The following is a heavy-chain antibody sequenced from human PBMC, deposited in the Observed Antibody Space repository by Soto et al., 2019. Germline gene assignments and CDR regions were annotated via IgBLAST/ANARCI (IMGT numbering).Heavy chain of an antibody. J-gene: IGHJ6*03. Sequence: SETLSLTCAVYGGSFSGYYWSWIRQPPGKGLEWIGEINHSGSTNYNPSLKSRVTISVDTSKNQFSLKLSSVTAADTAVYYCARVHPQLSGSGVEYYYMDVWGKGTTVTVSS. D-gene: IGHD5-18*01. CDR3: ARVHPQLSGSGVEYYYMDV. CDR2: INHSGST. V-gene: IGHV4-34*01. CDR1: GGSFSGYY.